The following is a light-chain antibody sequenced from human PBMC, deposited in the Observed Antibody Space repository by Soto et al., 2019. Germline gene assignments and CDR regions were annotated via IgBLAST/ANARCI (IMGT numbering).Light chain of an antibody. CDR3: QQYLNSPRT. CDR2: DAS. Sequence: VLTQSPGTLYLSPKEGATLSCRASQRVASDLAWYLQKPGQPPRLLIYDASIRATGIPDRISGSGSERDFTLTISRLEPEDATVYYCQQYLNSPRTFGQGTKVDIK. J-gene: IGKJ1*01. CDR1: QRVASD. V-gene: IGKV3-20*01.